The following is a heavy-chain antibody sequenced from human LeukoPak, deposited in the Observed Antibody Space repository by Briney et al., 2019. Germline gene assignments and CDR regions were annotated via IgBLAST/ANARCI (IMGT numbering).Heavy chain of an antibody. V-gene: IGHV3-23*01. J-gene: IGHJ5*02. D-gene: IGHD2-15*01. CDR1: GFTFSSSA. Sequence: PGGSLRLSCAASGFTFSSSAMSWVRQAPGKGLEWVSAISNNGGYTYYADSVQGRFTISRDNSKDTLFLQMDSLRVEDTAVYYCATFCSGGDCYSFAPWGQGTLVTVSS. CDR2: ISNNGGYT. CDR3: ATFCSGGDCYSFAP.